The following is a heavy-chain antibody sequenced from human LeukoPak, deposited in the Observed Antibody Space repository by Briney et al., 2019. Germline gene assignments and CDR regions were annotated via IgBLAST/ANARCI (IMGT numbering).Heavy chain of an antibody. J-gene: IGHJ4*02. Sequence: QPGGSLRLSCAASGFTFSSSWMHWVRQAPGKGLVWVSRINPDGSVTTYVDSVKGRFTISRDNAKNTLYLQLYSLTAEDTAVYYCARGVNGNSDYWGQGTLVTVSS. D-gene: IGHD2-8*01. CDR2: INPDGSVT. V-gene: IGHV3-74*01. CDR1: GFTFSSSW. CDR3: ARGVNGNSDY.